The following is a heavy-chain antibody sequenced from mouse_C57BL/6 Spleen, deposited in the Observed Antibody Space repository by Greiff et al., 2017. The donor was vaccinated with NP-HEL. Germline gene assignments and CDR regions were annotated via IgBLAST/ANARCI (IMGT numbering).Heavy chain of an antibody. Sequence: EVKLMESGGGLVKPGGSLKLSCAASGFTFSDYGMHWVRQAPEKGLEWVAYISSGSSTIYYADTVKGRFTISRDNAKNTRSLQMTSLRSEDTAMYYCAITTVVAPYAMDYWGQGTSVTVSS. J-gene: IGHJ4*01. V-gene: IGHV5-17*01. CDR1: GFTFSDYG. CDR2: ISSGSSTI. CDR3: AITTVVAPYAMDY. D-gene: IGHD1-1*01.